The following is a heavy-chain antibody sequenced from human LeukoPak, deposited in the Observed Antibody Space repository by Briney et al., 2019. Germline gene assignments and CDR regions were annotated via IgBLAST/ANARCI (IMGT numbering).Heavy chain of an antibody. V-gene: IGHV3-23*01. J-gene: IGHJ4*02. CDR3: AKLFVPAATGAYFDY. Sequence: GGSLRLSCAASGFTFSSYAMSWVRQALGKGLEWVSAISGSGGSTYYADSVKGRFTISRDNSKNTLYLQMNSLRAEDTAVYYCAKLFVPAATGAYFDYWGQGTLVTISS. CDR1: GFTFSSYA. CDR2: ISGSGGST. D-gene: IGHD2-2*01.